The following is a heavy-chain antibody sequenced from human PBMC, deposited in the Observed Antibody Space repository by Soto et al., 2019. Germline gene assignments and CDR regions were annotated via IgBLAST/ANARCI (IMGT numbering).Heavy chain of an antibody. CDR3: ASAGVTPHFFDY. D-gene: IGHD3-3*02. Sequence: QPAGSLRLSCAASGFSVRTNYMSWVRQAPGKGLDWVTVFESGGSIYYADSVKGRFIIPRDYAKNSVDLQMNSLGVEDTAAYCCASAGVTPHFFDYWGQGTLVTVSS. J-gene: IGHJ4*02. V-gene: IGHV3-53*01. CDR1: GFSVRTNY. CDR2: FESGGSI.